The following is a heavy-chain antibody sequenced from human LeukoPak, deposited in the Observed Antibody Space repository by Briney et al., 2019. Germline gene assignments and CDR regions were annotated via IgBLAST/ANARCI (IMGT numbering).Heavy chain of an antibody. J-gene: IGHJ6*02. CDR3: AKSIAARPYYCYGMDV. Sequence: GGSLRLSCAASGFTFSSYSMNWVRQAPGKGLEWVSAISCSGGSTYYADSVKGRFTISRDNSKNTLYLQMNSLRAEDTAVYYCAKSIAARPYYCYGMDVWGQGTTVTVSS. V-gene: IGHV3-23*01. D-gene: IGHD6-6*01. CDR2: ISCSGGST. CDR1: GFTFSSYS.